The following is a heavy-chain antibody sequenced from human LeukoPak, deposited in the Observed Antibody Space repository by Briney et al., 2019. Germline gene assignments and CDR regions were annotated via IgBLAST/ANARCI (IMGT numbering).Heavy chain of an antibody. CDR2: INHSGST. J-gene: IGHJ3*02. CDR1: GGSFSGYY. CDR3: ARETRGLIVVVSRGAFDI. D-gene: IGHD2-15*01. V-gene: IGHV4-34*01. Sequence: SETLSLTCAVYGGSFSGYYWSWIRQPPGKGLEWIGEINHSGSTNYNPSLKSRVTLSVDTSKNQFSLKLSSVTAADTAVYYCARETRGLIVVVSRGAFDIWGQGTMVTVSS.